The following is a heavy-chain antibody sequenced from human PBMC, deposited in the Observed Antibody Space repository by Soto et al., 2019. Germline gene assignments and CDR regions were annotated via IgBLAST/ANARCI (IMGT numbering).Heavy chain of an antibody. CDR3: VRPEKIRSPYYYYGRDV. D-gene: IGHD6-13*01. V-gene: IGHV5-51*01. Sequence: GESLKISCKGSGYSFTSYWIGWVRQMPGKGLEWMGIIYPGDSDTRYSPSFQGQITISADKSISTAYLQWSSLKASDTAMYYCVRPEKIRSPYYYYGRDVWGKGTRVTFS. J-gene: IGHJ6*04. CDR2: IYPGDSDT. CDR1: GYSFTSYW.